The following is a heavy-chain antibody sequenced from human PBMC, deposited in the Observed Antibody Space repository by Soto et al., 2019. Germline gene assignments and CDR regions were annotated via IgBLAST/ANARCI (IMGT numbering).Heavy chain of an antibody. CDR3: ARDKWSGDDSGAFAA. Sequence: PSETLSLTGTGSGGGGNGDTHSGSWIRQTPGKGLEWIGYSYYTGSSYYHPSLKSRVSISVDTSKNQFSLKLKSVSAPETAIYSCARDKWSGDDSGAFAAWGQGTTVTVSS. CDR1: GGGGNGDTHS. J-gene: IGHJ3*01. D-gene: IGHD6-25*01. V-gene: IGHV4-30-4*08. CDR2: SYYTGSS.